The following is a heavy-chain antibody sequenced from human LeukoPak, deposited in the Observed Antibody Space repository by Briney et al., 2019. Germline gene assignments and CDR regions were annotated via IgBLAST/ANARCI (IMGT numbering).Heavy chain of an antibody. V-gene: IGHV3-30*18. J-gene: IGHJ4*02. CDR1: GFTFSSYG. D-gene: IGHD1-7*01. CDR3: AKDRRRTTAAALDY. Sequence: PGRSLRLSCAASGFTFSSYGMHWVRQAPGKGLEWVAVISYDGSNKYYADSVKGRFTICRDNSKNTLYLQMNSLRAEDTAVYYCAKDRRRTTAAALDYWGQGTLVTVSS. CDR2: ISYDGSNK.